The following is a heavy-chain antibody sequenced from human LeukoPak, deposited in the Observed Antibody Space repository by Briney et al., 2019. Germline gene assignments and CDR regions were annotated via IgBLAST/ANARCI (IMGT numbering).Heavy chain of an antibody. V-gene: IGHV1-18*01. CDR3: ARDYCSGISCFEYQFYQYYMDV. Sequence: ASVKVSCKASGYTFNRYGISWVRQAPGQGLEWMGWISAYNGNTKYAQKFQGRVTMTIDTSTSTAYMELRSLTSDDTALYYCARDYCSGISCFEYQFYQYYMDVWGTGTTVTVSS. CDR1: GYTFNRYG. D-gene: IGHD2-15*01. CDR2: ISAYNGNT. J-gene: IGHJ6*04.